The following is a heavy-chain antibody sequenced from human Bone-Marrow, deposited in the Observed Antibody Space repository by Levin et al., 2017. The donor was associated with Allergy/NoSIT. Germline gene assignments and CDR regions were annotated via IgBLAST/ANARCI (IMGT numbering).Heavy chain of an antibody. CDR1: GGSISSYY. V-gene: IGHV4-59*01. CDR3: ARGGHYYGSGLDI. CDR2: IYYSGST. J-gene: IGHJ3*02. Sequence: SETLSLTCTVSGGSISSYYWSWIRQPPGKGLEWTGYIYYSGSTNYNPSLKSRVTISVDTSKNQFSLKLSSVTAADTAVYYCARGGHYYGSGLDIWGQGTMVTVSS. D-gene: IGHD3-10*01.